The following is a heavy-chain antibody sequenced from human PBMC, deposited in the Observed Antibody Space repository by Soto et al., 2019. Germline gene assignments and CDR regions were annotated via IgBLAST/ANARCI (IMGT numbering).Heavy chain of an antibody. CDR2: IEQDGSGN. J-gene: IGHJ6*02. Sequence: GGSLRRSCAACGFTFSSYSMSWVRQASGKGLEWVANIEQDGSGNCCVDSVKGRFTISRDNATSSLYPQMNSLSAEDTAVYYCARIYRIFTPLKSGIDVWGQGTTVTVSS. D-gene: IGHD3-9*01. CDR1: GFTFSSYS. CDR3: ARIYRIFTPLKSGIDV. V-gene: IGHV3-7*03.